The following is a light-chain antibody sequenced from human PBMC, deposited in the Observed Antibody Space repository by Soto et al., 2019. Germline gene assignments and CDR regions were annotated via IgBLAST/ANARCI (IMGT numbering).Light chain of an antibody. V-gene: IGLV2-8*01. CDR1: SSDVGGYNY. J-gene: IGLJ1*01. Sequence: QSALTQPPSASGPPGQSVTISCSGTSSDVGGYNYVSWHQQHPGKAPKLMIYEVSKRPSGVPDRFTGSKSGNTASLIVSGLQAEDEADYYCSSYAGSNNFVFGTGTKVTVL. CDR2: EVS. CDR3: SSYAGSNNFV.